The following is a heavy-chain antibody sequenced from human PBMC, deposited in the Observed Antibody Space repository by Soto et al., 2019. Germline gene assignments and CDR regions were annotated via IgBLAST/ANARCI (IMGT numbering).Heavy chain of an antibody. J-gene: IGHJ3*02. CDR2: IPYDGSSE. Sequence: QVQLVESGGNVVQPGRSLRLSCAASGFTFSTYGMHWARQAPGRGLEWVAVIPYDGSSEYYADSVKGRFTISRDNSKNTLYLQMNSLRAEDTAVYYCAKDQYYRGSGNGAFDIWGQGTMVTVSS. CDR1: GFTFSTYG. D-gene: IGHD3-10*01. V-gene: IGHV3-30*18. CDR3: AKDQYYRGSGNGAFDI.